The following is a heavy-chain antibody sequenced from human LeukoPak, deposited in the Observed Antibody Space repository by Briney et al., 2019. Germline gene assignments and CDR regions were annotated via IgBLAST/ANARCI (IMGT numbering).Heavy chain of an antibody. Sequence: GGSLRLSCAASGFTFSDYYMSWIRQAPGKGLEWVSYITTSGSDTNYPDSVKDRFTISRDNAKNTLFLQMTSLRAEDTAVYYCAREDDDGDYFTWGQGTLVTVSS. J-gene: IGHJ5*02. CDR2: ITTSGSDT. D-gene: IGHD4-17*01. CDR1: GFTFSDYY. V-gene: IGHV3-11*06. CDR3: AREDDDGDYFT.